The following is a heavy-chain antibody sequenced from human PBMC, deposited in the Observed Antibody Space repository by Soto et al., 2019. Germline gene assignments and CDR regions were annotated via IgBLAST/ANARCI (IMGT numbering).Heavy chain of an antibody. D-gene: IGHD3-3*01. V-gene: IGHV4-30-4*01. CDR3: ARLDYDFRWLAP. J-gene: IGHJ5*02. CDR1: GGSINTGDYY. Sequence: QVQLQESGPGLVKPSQTLSLTCTVSGGSINTGDYYWSWIRQPPGKGLEWIGFIYYSGGTYYNPSLKSRLTLSLDTSNHQFSLRLSSVTTADTAVYLCARLDYDFRWLAPWGQGTLVTVSS. CDR2: IYYSGGT.